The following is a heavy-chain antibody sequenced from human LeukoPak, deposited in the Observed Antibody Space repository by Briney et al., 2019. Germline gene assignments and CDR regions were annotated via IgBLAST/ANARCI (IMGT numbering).Heavy chain of an antibody. Sequence: GGSLRLSCAASGFSFSHYNMNWVRQAPGKGLEWVSYITGSSSTIYYADSVKGRFTISRDNAKNSPYLQMNSLKAEDTAVYYCAREPTYSSSWHTSCDYWGQGTVVTVSS. D-gene: IGHD6-13*01. V-gene: IGHV3-48*01. CDR1: GFSFSHYN. CDR3: AREPTYSSSWHTSCDY. CDR2: ITGSSSTI. J-gene: IGHJ4*02.